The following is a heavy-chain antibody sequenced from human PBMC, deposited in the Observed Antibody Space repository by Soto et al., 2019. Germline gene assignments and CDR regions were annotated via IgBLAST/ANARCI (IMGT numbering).Heavy chain of an antibody. Sequence: SETLSLTCTVSGGSISSYYWSWIRQPPGKGLEWIGYIYYSGSTNYNPSLKSRVTISVDTSKNQFSLKLSSVTAADTAVYYCAALSGDFWSGYDWFDPWGQGTLVTVSS. CDR2: IYYSGST. V-gene: IGHV4-59*01. D-gene: IGHD3-3*01. CDR3: AALSGDFWSGYDWFDP. J-gene: IGHJ5*02. CDR1: GGSISSYY.